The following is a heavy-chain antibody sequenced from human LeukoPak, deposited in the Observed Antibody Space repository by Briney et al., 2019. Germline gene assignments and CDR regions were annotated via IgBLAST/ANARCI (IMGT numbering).Heavy chain of an antibody. J-gene: IGHJ6*03. CDR3: GRQERYYYYYFMDV. V-gene: IGHV1-2*04. Sequence: ASVKVSCKASGYTFTGYYMHWVRQAPGQGLEWMGGINHNSGAKNEAQKFQGWLIKSMDTSISTAYMEPSRLGSDDTAVYYSGRQERYYYYYFMDVWGKGTTVTVSS. D-gene: IGHD1-26*01. CDR2: INHNSGAK. CDR1: GYTFTGYY.